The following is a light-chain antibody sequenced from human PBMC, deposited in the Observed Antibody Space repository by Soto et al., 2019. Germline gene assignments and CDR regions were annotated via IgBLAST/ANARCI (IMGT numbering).Light chain of an antibody. CDR3: SSYTGSSTRAWV. CDR1: GAYNY. V-gene: IGLV2-14*01. CDR2: EVS. J-gene: IGLJ3*02. Sequence: QSALTQPASVSGSPGQSITISCTGSGAYNYVSWFLQHPGKAPTLIIYEVSNRPSGGSNRFSGSESGNTTSLTISGLQAADEADYYYSSYTGSSTRAWVFGGGTQLTVL.